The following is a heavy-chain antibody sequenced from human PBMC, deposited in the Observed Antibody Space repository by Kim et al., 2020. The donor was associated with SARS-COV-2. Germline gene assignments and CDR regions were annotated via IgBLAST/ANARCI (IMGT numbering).Heavy chain of an antibody. CDR1: GFTVSSNY. CDR3: ARGQTYYYVLDAFDI. D-gene: IGHD3-10*02. CDR2: IYSGGST. V-gene: IGHV3-53*04. Sequence: GGSLRLSCAASGFTVSSNYMSWVRQAPGKGLVWVSVIYSGGSTYYADSVKGRFTISRHNSKNTLYLQMNSLRAEDTAVYYCARGQTYYYVLDAFDIWGQGTMVTVSS. J-gene: IGHJ3*02.